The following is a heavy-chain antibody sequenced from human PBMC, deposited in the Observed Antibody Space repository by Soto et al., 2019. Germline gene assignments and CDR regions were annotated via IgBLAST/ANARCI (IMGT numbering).Heavy chain of an antibody. D-gene: IGHD4-17*01. CDR2: ISSSSSTI. CDR3: ARDLPTVTPNIYYYYGMDV. CDR1: GFTFSSYS. Sequence: GGSLRLSCAASGFTFSSYSMNWVRPAPGKGLEWVSYISSSSSTIYYADSVKGRFTISRDNAKNSLYLQMNSLRDEDTAVYYCARDLPTVTPNIYYYYGMDVWGQGTTVTVSS. V-gene: IGHV3-48*02. J-gene: IGHJ6*02.